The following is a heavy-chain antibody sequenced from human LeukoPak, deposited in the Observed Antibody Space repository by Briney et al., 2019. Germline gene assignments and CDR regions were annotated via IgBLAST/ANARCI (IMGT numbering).Heavy chain of an antibody. V-gene: IGHV3-66*01. CDR3: ARDRGQLWFYDY. D-gene: IGHD5-18*01. J-gene: IGHJ4*02. Sequence: GGSLRLSCAASGFTVSSNYMSWVRQAPGKGLEWVSVIYSGGSTYYADSVKGRFTISRDNPKNTLYLQMNSLRAEDTAVYYCARDRGQLWFYDYWGQGTLVTVSS. CDR1: GFTVSSNY. CDR2: IYSGGST.